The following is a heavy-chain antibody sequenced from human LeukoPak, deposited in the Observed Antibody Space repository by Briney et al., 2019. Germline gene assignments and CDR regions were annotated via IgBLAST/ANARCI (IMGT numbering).Heavy chain of an antibody. Sequence: SETLSLTCTVSSGSISTYYWSWIRQPPGKGLEWIGYIYYSGSSNYNPSLKSRVTISVDTSKNQFSLKLSSVSAADTAVYYCAREARGGNCSGGSCYRATSRWFDPWGQGTLVTVSS. CDR2: IYYSGSS. V-gene: IGHV4-59*01. CDR1: SGSISTYY. CDR3: AREARGGNCSGGSCYRATSRWFDP. D-gene: IGHD2-15*01. J-gene: IGHJ5*02.